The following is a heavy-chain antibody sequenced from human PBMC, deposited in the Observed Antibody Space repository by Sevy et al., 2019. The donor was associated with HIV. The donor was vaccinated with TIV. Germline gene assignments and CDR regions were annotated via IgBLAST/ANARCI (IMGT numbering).Heavy chain of an antibody. Sequence: ASVKVSCKASRDTFNTYAIVWVRQAPGQGLEWMGGIVPKFGSANYAQTFEGKVTMTADESTTTAHMELSSLRSEDTAVYYRARRGITIFGVLTFDIWGQGTTVTVSS. J-gene: IGHJ3*02. CDR3: ARRGITIFGVLTFDI. V-gene: IGHV1-69*13. D-gene: IGHD3-3*01. CDR1: RDTFNTYA. CDR2: IVPKFGSA.